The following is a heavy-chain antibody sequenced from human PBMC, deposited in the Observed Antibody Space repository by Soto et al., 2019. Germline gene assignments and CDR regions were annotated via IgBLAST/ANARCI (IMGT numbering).Heavy chain of an antibody. CDR1: GGSISSYY. J-gene: IGHJ4*02. V-gene: IGHV4-59*01. CDR2: IYYSGST. CDR3: ARSYYDFWSGYPLIFDY. Sequence: SETLSLTCTVSGGSISSYYWSWIRQPPGKGLEWIGYIYYSGSTNYNPSLKSRVTISVDTSKNQFSLKLSSVTAADTAVYYCARSYYDFWSGYPLIFDYWGQGTLVTVSS. D-gene: IGHD3-3*01.